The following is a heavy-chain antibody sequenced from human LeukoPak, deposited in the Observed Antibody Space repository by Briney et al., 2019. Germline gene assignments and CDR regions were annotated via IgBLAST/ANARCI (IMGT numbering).Heavy chain of an antibody. CDR1: GFTFNNYA. D-gene: IGHD2-2*01. CDR2: ISGSGGSA. J-gene: IGHJ4*02. CDR3: AREDESYAYVDY. V-gene: IGHV3-23*01. Sequence: GGSLRLSCAASGFTFNNYAMSWVRQAPGKGLAWVSAISGSGGSAYYADSVKGRFTISRDNSKNTLYLQMNSLRAEDTAIYYCAREDESYAYVDYWGQGIQVTVSS.